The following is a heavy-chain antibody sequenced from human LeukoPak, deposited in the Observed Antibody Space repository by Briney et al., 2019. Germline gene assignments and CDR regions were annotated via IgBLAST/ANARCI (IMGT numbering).Heavy chain of an antibody. CDR1: GGSFSGYY. J-gene: IGHJ4*02. CDR2: INHSGST. Sequence: SETLSLTCAVYGGSFSGYYWSWIRQPPGKGLEWIGEINHSGSTNYNPSLKSRVTISVDTSKNQLSLKLSSVTAADTAVYYCARGLSDILTGYYSFPDYWGQGTLVTVSS. V-gene: IGHV4-34*01. D-gene: IGHD3-9*01. CDR3: ARGLSDILTGYYSFPDY.